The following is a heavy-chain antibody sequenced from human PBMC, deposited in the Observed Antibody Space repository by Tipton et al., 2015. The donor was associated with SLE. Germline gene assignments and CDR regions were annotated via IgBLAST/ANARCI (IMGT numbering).Heavy chain of an antibody. V-gene: IGHV4-59*11. J-gene: IGHJ6*02. CDR2: IYYSGST. CDR1: GGSISSHY. D-gene: IGHD2-15*01. Sequence: TLSLTCTVSGGSISSHYWSWIRQPPGKGLEWIVYIYYSGSTNYNPSLKSRVTISVDTSKNQFSLKLSTVTAADTAVYYCAVAVVPAGMDVWGQGTTVTVSS. CDR3: AVAVVPAGMDV.